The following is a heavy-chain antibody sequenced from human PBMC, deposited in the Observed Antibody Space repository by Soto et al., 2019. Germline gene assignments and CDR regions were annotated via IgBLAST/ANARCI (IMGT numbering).Heavy chain of an antibody. D-gene: IGHD2-21*02. Sequence: EVQLLESGGGLVQPGVALRLSCAASGFTFSSYAMSGVRQAPGKGLECVSAISGSGGSTYYADSVKGRFTISRDNSKNELYLQMNSLRAEDTAVYYCAKGASVVVTARNYFEYWGQGTLVTVSS. CDR3: AKGASVVVTARNYFEY. CDR1: GFTFSSYA. J-gene: IGHJ4*02. V-gene: IGHV3-23*01. CDR2: ISGSGGST.